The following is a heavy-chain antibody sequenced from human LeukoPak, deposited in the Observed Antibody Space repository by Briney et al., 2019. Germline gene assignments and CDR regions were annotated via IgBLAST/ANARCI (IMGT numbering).Heavy chain of an antibody. J-gene: IGHJ4*02. CDR3: ASALPTRGYSGYDWERTLFDY. V-gene: IGHV3-23*01. Sequence: QAGGSLRLSCVASGFTFSTYGMSWVRQAPGKGLEWVSAISGSGGSTYYADSVKGRFTISRDNSKNTLYLQMNSLRAEDTAVYYCASALPTRGYSGYDWERTLFDYWGQGTLVTVSS. D-gene: IGHD5-12*01. CDR1: GFTFSTYG. CDR2: ISGSGGST.